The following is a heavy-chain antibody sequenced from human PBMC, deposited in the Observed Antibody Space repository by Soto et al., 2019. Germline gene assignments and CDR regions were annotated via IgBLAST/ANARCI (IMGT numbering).Heavy chain of an antibody. CDR2: IIPMLGIA. CDR1: GGTFSSYT. J-gene: IGHJ5*02. D-gene: IGHD6-13*01. CDR3: AAYGPMGPGSRSLCAGWRWFAP. Sequence: GASVKVSCKASGGTFSSYTISWVRQAPGQGLEWMGRIIPMLGIANYAQKFQGRVTITADKSTSTAYMELSSLRSEDTAVNYCAAYGPMGPGSRSLCAGWRWFAPWGQGTLVHVSS. V-gene: IGHV1-69*02.